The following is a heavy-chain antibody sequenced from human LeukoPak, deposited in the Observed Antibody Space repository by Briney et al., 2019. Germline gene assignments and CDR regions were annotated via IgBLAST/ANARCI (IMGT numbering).Heavy chain of an antibody. CDR2: IYSGGSS. CDR3: ATRPDGNDVPYFDY. D-gene: IGHD5-12*01. CDR1: GLTVGFKC. V-gene: IGHV3-66*01. Sequence: GGSLRLSCAASGLTVGFKCMSWVRQAPGKGLEWVSIIYSGGSSYYADSVKGRFTVSRDTSKNTLYLQMSSLRAEDTAVYYCATRPDGNDVPYFDYWGQGTLVTVSS. J-gene: IGHJ4*02.